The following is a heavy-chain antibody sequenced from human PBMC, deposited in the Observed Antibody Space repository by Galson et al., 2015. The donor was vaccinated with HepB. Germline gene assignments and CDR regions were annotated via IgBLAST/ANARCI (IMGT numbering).Heavy chain of an antibody. CDR2: INSDGSST. Sequence: SLRLSCAASGFTFSSYWMHWVRQAPGKGLVWVSRINSDGSSTSYADSVKGRFTISRDNAKNTLYLQMNSLRAEDTAVYYCARELVAGDGYNWGAFDIWGQGTMVTVSS. CDR1: GFTFSSYW. J-gene: IGHJ3*02. CDR3: ARELVAGDGYNWGAFDI. V-gene: IGHV3-74*01. D-gene: IGHD5-24*01.